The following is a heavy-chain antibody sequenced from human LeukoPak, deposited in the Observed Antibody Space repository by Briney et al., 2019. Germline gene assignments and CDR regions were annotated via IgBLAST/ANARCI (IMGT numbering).Heavy chain of an antibody. V-gene: IGHV1-24*01. J-gene: IGHJ3*02. CDR2: FDPEDGET. Sequence: ASVKVSCKVSGYTLTELSMHWVRQAPGKGLEWMGGFDPEDGETIYAQKFQGRVTMTEDTSTDTAYMELSSLRSEDTAVYYCATKSSSFWSHWVAFDIWGQGTMVTVSS. D-gene: IGHD3-3*01. CDR3: ATKSSSFWSHWVAFDI. CDR1: GYTLTELS.